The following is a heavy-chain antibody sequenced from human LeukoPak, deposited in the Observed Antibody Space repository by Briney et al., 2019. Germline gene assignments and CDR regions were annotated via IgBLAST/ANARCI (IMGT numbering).Heavy chain of an antibody. CDR1: GFTFSSYS. D-gene: IGHD3-10*01. J-gene: IGHJ4*02. CDR3: ARDHAPYGSGSYPTTY. Sequence: PGGSLRLSCAASGFTFSSYSMNWARQAPGKGLEWISYISSSSSSIYYADSVRGRFTISRDNAKNSLYLQMNSLRAEDTAVYYCARDHAPYGSGSYPTTYWGQGTLVTVSS. V-gene: IGHV3-48*01. CDR2: ISSSSSSI.